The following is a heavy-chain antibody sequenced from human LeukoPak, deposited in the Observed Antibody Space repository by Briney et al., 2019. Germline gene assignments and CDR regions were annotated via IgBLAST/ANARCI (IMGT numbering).Heavy chain of an antibody. CDR2: IYYSGST. V-gene: IGHV4-30-4*08. Sequence: SETLSLTCTVSGGSISSGDYYWSWIRQPPGKGLEWIGYIYYSGSTYYNPSLKSRVTISVDTSKNQFSLKLSSVTAADTAVYYCARRGFYSGVDYWGQGTLVTVSS. CDR1: GGSISSGDYY. D-gene: IGHD2-21*01. CDR3: ARRGFYSGVDY. J-gene: IGHJ4*02.